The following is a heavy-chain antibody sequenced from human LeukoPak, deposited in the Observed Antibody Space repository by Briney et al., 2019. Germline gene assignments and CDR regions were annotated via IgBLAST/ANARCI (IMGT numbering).Heavy chain of an antibody. J-gene: IGHJ4*02. Sequence: GESLKISCKGSGYSFTSYWIGWVRQMPGKGLEWMGIIYPGDSDTRYSPPFQGQVTISADKSISTAYLQWSSLKASDTAMYYCARGYCSSTSCYDYWGQGTLVTVSS. CDR3: ARGYCSSTSCYDY. V-gene: IGHV5-51*01. CDR2: IYPGDSDT. D-gene: IGHD2-2*01. CDR1: GYSFTSYW.